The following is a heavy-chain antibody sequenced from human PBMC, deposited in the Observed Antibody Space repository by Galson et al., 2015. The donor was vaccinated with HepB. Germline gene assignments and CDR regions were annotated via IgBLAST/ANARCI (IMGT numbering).Heavy chain of an antibody. CDR1: GYTLTELS. J-gene: IGHJ4*02. Sequence: SVKVSCKVSGYTLTELSMHWVRQAPGKGLEWMGGFDPEDGETTYAQKFQGRVTMTEDTSTDTAYMELSSLRSEDTAVYYCATPLGRDGYNSNFDYWGQGTLVTVSS. CDR3: ATPLGRDGYNSNFDY. D-gene: IGHD5-24*01. CDR2: FDPEDGET. V-gene: IGHV1-24*01.